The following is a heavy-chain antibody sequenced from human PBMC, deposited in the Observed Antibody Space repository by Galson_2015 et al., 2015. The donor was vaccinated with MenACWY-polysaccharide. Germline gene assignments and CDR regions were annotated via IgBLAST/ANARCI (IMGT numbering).Heavy chain of an antibody. CDR3: AKYGSVVAGSLKSHFDY. J-gene: IGHJ4*02. V-gene: IGHV3-23*01. Sequence: CAASGFTFSNSAMTWVRQAAGKGLEWVSTISGSATITYNADSVKGRFTISRDNSKNTLYLQMNGLRAEDTAVYYCAKYGSVVAGSLKSHFDYWGQGTLVTVSS. D-gene: IGHD6-19*01. CDR2: ISGSATIT. CDR1: GFTFSNSA.